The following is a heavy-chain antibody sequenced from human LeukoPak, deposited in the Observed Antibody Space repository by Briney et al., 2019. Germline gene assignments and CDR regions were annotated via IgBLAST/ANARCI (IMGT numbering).Heavy chain of an antibody. CDR1: GFTFSSYS. D-gene: IGHD3-10*01. CDR2: ISSSSSYI. J-gene: IGHJ3*02. V-gene: IGHV3-21*01. CDR3: ARDRVVLLWFGELSRDAFDI. Sequence: GGSLRLSCAASGFTFSSYSMNWVRQAPGKGLEWVSSISSSSSYIYYADSVKGRFTISRDNVKNSLYLQMNSLRAEDTAVYYCARDRVVLLWFGELSRDAFDIWRQGTMVTVSS.